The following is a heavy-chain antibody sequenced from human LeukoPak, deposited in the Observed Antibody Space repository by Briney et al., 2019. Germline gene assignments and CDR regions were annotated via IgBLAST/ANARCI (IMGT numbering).Heavy chain of an antibody. CDR2: IYYDENNK. V-gene: IGHV3-33*01. CDR3: ACSGRYGRSWYSDY. CDR1: GFTFTNYG. J-gene: IGHJ4*02. D-gene: IGHD6-13*01. Sequence: GGSLRLSCAASGFTFTNYGMHWVRQAPGKGLEWVAVIYYDENNKYYADSVKGRFTISRDNSRNTLYLQMNSLRAEDTAVYYCACSGRYGRSWYSDYWGQGTLVTVSS.